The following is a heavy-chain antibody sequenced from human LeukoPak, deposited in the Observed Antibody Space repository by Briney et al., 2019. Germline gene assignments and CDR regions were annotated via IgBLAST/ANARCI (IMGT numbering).Heavy chain of an antibody. D-gene: IGHD2-2*01. Sequence: ASVKVSCKASGYTFTSYDINWVRQATGQGLEWMGWMNPNSGNTGYAQKFQSRVTMTRNTSISTAYMELSSLRSEDTAVYYCARVGVVPADTLNGYYYYMDVWGKGTTVTISS. CDR2: MNPNSGNT. CDR1: GYTFTSYD. V-gene: IGHV1-8*01. J-gene: IGHJ6*03. CDR3: ARVGVVPADTLNGYYYYMDV.